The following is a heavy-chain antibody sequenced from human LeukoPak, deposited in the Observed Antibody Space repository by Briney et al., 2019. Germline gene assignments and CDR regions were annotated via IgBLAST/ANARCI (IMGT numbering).Heavy chain of an antibody. V-gene: IGHV3-20*04. Sequence: PGGSLRLSCAASGFTFDDYGMSGVRQAPRKGLEWVSGINWNGGSTGYADSVKGRFTISRDNAQNSLYLQMNSLNAEATALEYFARVVGMKYYFDYWGQGTLVTVSS. CDR2: INWNGGST. CDR1: GFTFDDYG. D-gene: IGHD2-21*01. CDR3: ARVVGMKYYFDY. J-gene: IGHJ4*02.